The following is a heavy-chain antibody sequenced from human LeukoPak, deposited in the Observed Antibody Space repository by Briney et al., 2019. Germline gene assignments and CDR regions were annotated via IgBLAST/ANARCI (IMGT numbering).Heavy chain of an antibody. J-gene: IGHJ4*02. CDR2: IYHSGST. CDR1: GGSISSGGYS. D-gene: IGHD3-10*01. Sequence: SETLSLTCAVSGGSISSGGYSWSWIRQPPGKGLEWIGYIYHSGSTYYNPSLKSRVTISVDRSKNQFSLKLSSVTAADTAVYYCARASSGFGEYYFDYWGQGTLVTVSS. CDR3: ARASSGFGEYYFDY. V-gene: IGHV4-30-2*01.